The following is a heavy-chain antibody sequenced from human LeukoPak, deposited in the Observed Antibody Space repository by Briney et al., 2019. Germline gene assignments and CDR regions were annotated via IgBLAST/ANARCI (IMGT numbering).Heavy chain of an antibody. CDR2: INHSGST. Sequence: GSLRLSCAASGFTVSSNYMSWVRQAPGKGLEWIGEINHSGSTNYNPSLKSRVTISVDTSKNQFSLKLSSVTAADTAVYYCARGLGYWGQGTLVTVSS. CDR3: ARGLGY. J-gene: IGHJ4*02. CDR1: GFTVSSNY. V-gene: IGHV4-34*01.